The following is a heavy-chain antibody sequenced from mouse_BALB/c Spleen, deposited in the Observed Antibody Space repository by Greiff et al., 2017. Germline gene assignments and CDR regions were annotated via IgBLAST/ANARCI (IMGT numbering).Heavy chain of an antibody. J-gene: IGHJ4*01. Sequence: EVKLVESGGGLVKPGGSLKLSCAASGFAFSSYDMSWVRKTPEKRLEWVAYISSGGGGTYYPDTVKGRFTISRDNAKNTLYLQVSSLKSEYTAMYYCARHDYGSNYAMEDWGQGTSVTVS. V-gene: IGHV5-12-1*01. D-gene: IGHD1-1*01. CDR3: ARHDYGSNYAMED. CDR1: GFAFSSYD. CDR2: ISSGGGGT.